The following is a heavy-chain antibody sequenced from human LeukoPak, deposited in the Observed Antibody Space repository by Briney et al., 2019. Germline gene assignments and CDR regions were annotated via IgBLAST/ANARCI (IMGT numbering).Heavy chain of an antibody. CDR2: ISAGGGST. D-gene: IGHD6-13*01. V-gene: IGHV3-23*01. CDR1: GLTFSDYS. Sequence: GGSLRLSCAASGLTFSDYSMTWVRQAPGKGLFWVSGISAGGGSTYCADSVKGRFTISRDNSRNTLYLQMNSLRAEDTAVYYCAKDAAGPEYWGQGTLVTVSS. J-gene: IGHJ4*02. CDR3: AKDAAGPEY.